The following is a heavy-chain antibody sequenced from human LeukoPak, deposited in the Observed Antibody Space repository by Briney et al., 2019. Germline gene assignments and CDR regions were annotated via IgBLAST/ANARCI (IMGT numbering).Heavy chain of an antibody. CDR3: ASLGDFWSGYWYFQH. CDR1: GGTFSSYA. V-gene: IGHV1-69*05. D-gene: IGHD3-3*01. Sequence: SVKVSCKASGGTFSSYAISWVRQAAGHGLEWMGGIILIFGTANYAQKFQGGGTITTDQSTSTAYMELSSLRSEDTAVYYCASLGDFWSGYWYFQHWGQGTLVTVSS. CDR2: IILIFGTA. J-gene: IGHJ1*01.